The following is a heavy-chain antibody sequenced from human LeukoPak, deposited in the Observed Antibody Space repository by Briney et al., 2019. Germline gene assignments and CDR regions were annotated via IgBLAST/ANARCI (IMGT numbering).Heavy chain of an antibody. CDR1: GGSISSGDYY. CDR3: ARDILWFGGPPGRWFDP. J-gene: IGHJ5*02. Sequence: SETLSLTCTVSGGSISSGDYYWSWIRQPPGKGLEWIGYIYYSGSTNYNPSLKSRVTISVDTSKNQFSLKLSSVTAADTAVYYCARDILWFGGPPGRWFDPWGQGTLVTVSS. V-gene: IGHV4-30-4*01. D-gene: IGHD3-10*01. CDR2: IYYSGST.